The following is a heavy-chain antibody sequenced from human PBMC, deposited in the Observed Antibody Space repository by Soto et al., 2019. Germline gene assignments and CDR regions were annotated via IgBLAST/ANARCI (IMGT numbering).Heavy chain of an antibody. V-gene: IGHV3-21*01. D-gene: IGHD3-3*01. CDR2: ISSSSSYI. J-gene: IGHJ3*02. CDR3: ARDKTLVPRITIFGVARGDAFDI. Sequence: GGSLRLSCAASGFTFSSYSMNWVRQAPGKGLEWVSSISSSSSYIYYADSVKGRFTISRDNAKNSLYLQMNSLRAEDTAVYYCARDKTLVPRITIFGVARGDAFDIWGQGTMVTVSS. CDR1: GFTFSSYS.